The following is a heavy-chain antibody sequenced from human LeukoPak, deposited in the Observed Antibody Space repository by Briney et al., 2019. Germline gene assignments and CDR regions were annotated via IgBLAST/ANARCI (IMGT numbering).Heavy chain of an antibody. CDR2: INPSGGST. V-gene: IGHV1-46*01. J-gene: IGHJ4*02. D-gene: IGHD5-18*01. Sequence: ASVKVSCKASGYTFTSYYMHWVRQAPGQGLEWMGIINPSGGSTSHAQKFQGRVTMTRDTSTSTVYMKLSSLRSEDTAVYYCAREIGPIQLHLWGSAFDYWGQGTLVTVSS. CDR3: AREIGPIQLHLWGSAFDY. CDR1: GYTFTSYY.